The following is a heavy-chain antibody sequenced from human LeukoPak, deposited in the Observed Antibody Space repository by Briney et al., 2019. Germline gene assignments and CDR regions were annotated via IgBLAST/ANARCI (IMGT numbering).Heavy chain of an antibody. CDR2: INHSGRT. Sequence: PSETLSLTCAVYGGSFSGFYWSWIRQPPGKGLEWIGEINHSGRTNYNPSLKSRVTISVDTSKNQFSLQLSSVPAADTAVYYCARVAVAGTTDYWGQGTLVTVSS. CDR1: GGSFSGFY. J-gene: IGHJ4*02. D-gene: IGHD6-13*01. V-gene: IGHV4-34*01. CDR3: ARVAVAGTTDY.